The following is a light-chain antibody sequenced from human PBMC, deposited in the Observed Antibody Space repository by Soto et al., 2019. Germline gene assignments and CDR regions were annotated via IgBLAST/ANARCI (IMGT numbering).Light chain of an antibody. CDR2: GAS. J-gene: IGKJ4*01. V-gene: IGKV3-15*01. CDR3: QQYNDWPLT. Sequence: EKVMTQSAAALSVSPGERATLSCRASQSVNSNLAWYQQKPGQAPRLLLYGASTRATGIPARFSGSASGTEFTLTISSLQSEDSAVYYCQQYNDWPLTFGGGTKVEIK. CDR1: QSVNSN.